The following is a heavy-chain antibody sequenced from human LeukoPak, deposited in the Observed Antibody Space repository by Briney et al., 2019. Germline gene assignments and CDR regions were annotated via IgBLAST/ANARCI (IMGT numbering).Heavy chain of an antibody. J-gene: IGHJ6*03. D-gene: IGHD6-19*01. CDR1: GGSISSSSYY. Sequence: PSETPSLTCTVSGGSISSSSYYWGWIRQPPGKGLEWIGSIYYSGSTYYNPSLKSRVTISVDTSKNQFSLKLSSVTAADTAVYYCAREEWAVAGKNYYYYMGVWGKGTTVTVSS. CDR2: IYYSGST. V-gene: IGHV4-39*02. CDR3: AREEWAVAGKNYYYYMGV.